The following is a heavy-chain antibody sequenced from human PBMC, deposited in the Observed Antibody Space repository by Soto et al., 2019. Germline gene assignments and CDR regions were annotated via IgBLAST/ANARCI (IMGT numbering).Heavy chain of an antibody. CDR1: GGSVSSGSYY. D-gene: IGHD6-13*01. CDR2: IYYSGST. V-gene: IGHV4-61*01. CDR3: ASSQQLVKPFDY. Sequence: SETLSLTCTVSGGSVSSGSYYWSWIRQPPGKGLEWIGYIYYSGSTNYNPSLKSRVTISVDRSKNQFSLKLSSVTAADTAVYYCASSQQLVKPFDYWGQGTLVTVSS. J-gene: IGHJ4*02.